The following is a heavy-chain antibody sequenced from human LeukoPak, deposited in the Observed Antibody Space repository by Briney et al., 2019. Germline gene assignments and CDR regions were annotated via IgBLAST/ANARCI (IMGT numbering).Heavy chain of an antibody. J-gene: IGHJ4*02. CDR1: GFTFSDFY. Sequence: GGSLRLSCAASGFTFSDFYMSWIRQAPGKGLELVSHISHTGGSIYYADSVKSRFTISRDNAKNSLYLQMNSLRAEDTAMYYCARGYCSGGSCYWSYWGQGTLVIVSS. V-gene: IGHV3-11*01. D-gene: IGHD2-15*01. CDR2: ISHTGGSI. CDR3: ARGYCSGGSCYWSY.